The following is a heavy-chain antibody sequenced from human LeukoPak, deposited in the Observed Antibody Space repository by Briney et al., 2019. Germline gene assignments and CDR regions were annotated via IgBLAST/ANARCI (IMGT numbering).Heavy chain of an antibody. D-gene: IGHD1-26*01. Sequence: GGSLRLSCAASGFTFSSYAMSWVRQAPGKGLEWVSAISGSGGSTYYADSVKGRFTISRDNSKNTLYLQMNSLRADDTAVYYCAKGREAYSGSYTPFASWGQGILVTVSS. V-gene: IGHV3-23*01. J-gene: IGHJ4*02. CDR2: ISGSGGST. CDR1: GFTFSSYA. CDR3: AKGREAYSGSYTPFAS.